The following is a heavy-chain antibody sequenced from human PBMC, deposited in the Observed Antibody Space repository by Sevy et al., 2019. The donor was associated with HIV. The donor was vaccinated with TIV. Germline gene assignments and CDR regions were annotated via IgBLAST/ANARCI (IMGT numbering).Heavy chain of an antibody. J-gene: IGHJ6*02. V-gene: IGHV4-34*01. Sequence: SETLSLTCALYGGSFSGYYWSWIRQPPGKGLEWIGEINHSGSTNYNPSLKSRVTISVDTSKNQFSLKLSSVTAADTAVYYCARGTAGRITGTTPRFYYYGMDVWGQGTTVTVSS. CDR3: ARGTAGRITGTTPRFYYYGMDV. D-gene: IGHD1-7*01. CDR1: GGSFSGYY. CDR2: INHSGST.